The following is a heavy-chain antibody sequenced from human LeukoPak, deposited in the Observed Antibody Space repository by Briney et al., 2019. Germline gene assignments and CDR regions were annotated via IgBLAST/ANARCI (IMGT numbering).Heavy chain of an antibody. CDR1: GGTFSSYA. D-gene: IGHD1/OR15-1a*01. CDR3: ARVHGNRGAFDI. V-gene: IGHV1-69*13. J-gene: IGHJ3*02. CDR2: IIPIFGTA. Sequence: ASVNVSCKASGGTFSSYAISWVRQAPGQGLEWMGGIIPIFGTANYPQKFQGRVTITADESTSTAYMELSSLRSEDTAVYYCARVHGNRGAFDIWGQGTMVTVSS.